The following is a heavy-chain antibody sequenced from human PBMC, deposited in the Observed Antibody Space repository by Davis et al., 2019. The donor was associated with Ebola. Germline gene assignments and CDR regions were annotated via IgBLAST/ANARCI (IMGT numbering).Heavy chain of an antibody. V-gene: IGHV5-51*01. Sequence: GESLKISCEGSGYTFTNYYIAWVRQMPGKGLEWMGIIYPGDSDTVYSPSFQGHVTFSVDKSMSTAYLQWSSLKASDSAMYYCARLASSSWFHGMDVWGQGTTVTVSS. CDR3: ARLASSSWFHGMDV. D-gene: IGHD6-13*01. J-gene: IGHJ6*02. CDR2: IYPGDSDT. CDR1: GYTFTNYY.